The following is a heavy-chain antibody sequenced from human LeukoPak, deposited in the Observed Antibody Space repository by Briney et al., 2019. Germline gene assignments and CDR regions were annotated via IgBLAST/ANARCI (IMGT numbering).Heavy chain of an antibody. CDR1: GYTFTSYD. V-gene: IGHV1-8*01. CDR2: MNPNSGNT. CDR3: ARAPSRVGSWPTLLYYYYYMDV. J-gene: IGHJ6*03. D-gene: IGHD6-13*01. Sequence: AASVKVSCKASGYTFTSYDINWVRQATGQGLEWMGWMNPNSGNTGYAQKFQGRVTMTRNTSISTAYMELSSLRSEDTAVYYCARAPSRVGSWPTLLYYYYYMDVWGKGTTVTISS.